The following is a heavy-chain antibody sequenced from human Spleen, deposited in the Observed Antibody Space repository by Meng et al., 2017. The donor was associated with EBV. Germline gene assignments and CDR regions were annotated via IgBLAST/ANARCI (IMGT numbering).Heavy chain of an antibody. J-gene: IGHJ4*02. CDR3: AHALGHFDY. D-gene: IGHD7-27*01. Sequence: QIPFKWSCPTLVKPTQTLTLTCTFSGFSLSTSGVGVGWLRQPPGTALECLALIYWDDVERYSPSLRSRLTITKDTSKNQVLLTMTNMDPVDTATYYCAHALGHFDYWGQGTLVTVSS. CDR2: IYWDDVE. V-gene: IGHV2-5*02. CDR1: GFSLSTSGVG.